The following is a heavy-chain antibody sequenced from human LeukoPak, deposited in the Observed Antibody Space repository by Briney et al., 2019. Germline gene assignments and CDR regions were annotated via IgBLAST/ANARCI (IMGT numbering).Heavy chain of an antibody. J-gene: IGHJ4*02. CDR2: ISSRSSYI. CDR3: ASGVHYFDY. Sequence: PGGSLRLSCAASGFTFSSYNMKWVRQAPGKGLEWVSSISSRSSYIFYADSVKGRFTISRDNAKKSLYLQMNSLRAEDTAVYYCASGVHYFDYWGQGTLVTVSS. V-gene: IGHV3-21*01. D-gene: IGHD3-3*01. CDR1: GFTFSSYN.